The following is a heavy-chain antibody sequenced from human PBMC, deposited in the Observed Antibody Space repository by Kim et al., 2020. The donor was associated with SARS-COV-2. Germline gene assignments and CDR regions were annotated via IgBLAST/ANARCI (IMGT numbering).Heavy chain of an antibody. J-gene: IGHJ4*02. Sequence: SVKGRFTIYRDNSKNTLYLQMYSLRPEDTAVYYCARDRGDKIRGDVKAFDDWGQGTLVTVSS. CDR3: ARDRGDKIRGDVKAFDD. D-gene: IGHD3-10*01. V-gene: IGHV3-30*01.